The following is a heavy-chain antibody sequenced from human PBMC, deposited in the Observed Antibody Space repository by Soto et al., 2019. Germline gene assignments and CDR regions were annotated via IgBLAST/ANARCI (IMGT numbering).Heavy chain of an antibody. D-gene: IGHD3-10*01. CDR3: ARDRGSGIS. Sequence: GGSLRLSCAASGFIFSNYWMSWVRQAPGKGLEWVANIKQDGSEEYYVDSVKGRFTISRDNAKNSLYLQMNSLRAEDTAVYYCARDRGSGISWGQGTLVTVSS. J-gene: IGHJ1*01. CDR1: GFIFSNYW. V-gene: IGHV3-7*01. CDR2: IKQDGSEE.